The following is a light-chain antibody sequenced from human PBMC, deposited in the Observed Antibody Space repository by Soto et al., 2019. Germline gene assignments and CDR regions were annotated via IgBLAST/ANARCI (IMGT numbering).Light chain of an antibody. CDR2: DVS. CDR3: SSYTSRSTL. Sequence: QSVLTQPASVSGSPGQSITISCTGTSSDVGGYNYVYWYQQHPGKAPKLMIYDVSNRPSGVSNRFSGSKSGNTASLTISGLQAEDEADYYCSSYTSRSTLFGGGTKVTVL. V-gene: IGLV2-14*01. J-gene: IGLJ2*01. CDR1: SSDVGGYNY.